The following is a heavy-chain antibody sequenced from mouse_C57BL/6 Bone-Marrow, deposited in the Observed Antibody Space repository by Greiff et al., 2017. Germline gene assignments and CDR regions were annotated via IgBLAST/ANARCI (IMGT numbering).Heavy chain of an antibody. CDR1: GYAFSSSW. CDR2: IYPGDGDT. D-gene: IGHD1-1*01. CDR3: ARNPYYYGSSLFAY. J-gene: IGHJ3*01. V-gene: IGHV1-82*01. Sequence: VQLQESGPELVKPGASVKISCKASGYAFSSSWMNWVKQRPGKGLEWIGRIYPGDGDTNYNGKFKGKATLTADKSSSTAYMQLSSLTSEDSAVYFCARNPYYYGSSLFAYWGQGTLVTVSA.